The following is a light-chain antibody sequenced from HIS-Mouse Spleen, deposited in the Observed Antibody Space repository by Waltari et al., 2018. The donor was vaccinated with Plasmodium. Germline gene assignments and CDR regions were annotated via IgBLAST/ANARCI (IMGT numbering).Light chain of an antibody. CDR3: YSTDSSGNHRV. Sequence: SYELTQPPSVSVSPGQTARINCSGDALPKKYAYWYQQKSGQAPVLVIYEDIKRPSGIPEGLSGSSSGTMATLTISGAQVEDEADYYCYSTDSSGNHRVFGGGTKLTVL. CDR1: ALPKKY. CDR2: EDI. V-gene: IGLV3-10*01. J-gene: IGLJ3*02.